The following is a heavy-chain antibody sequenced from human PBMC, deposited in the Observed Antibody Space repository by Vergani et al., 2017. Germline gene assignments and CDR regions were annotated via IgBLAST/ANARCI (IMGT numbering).Heavy chain of an antibody. CDR3: ATGVPAARTEAFDV. CDR2: FDPEDGET. Sequence: QVQLVQSGAEVKKPGASVKVSCKVSGYTLTELSMHWVRQAPGEGREWMGGFDPEDGETIYAQKFQGRVTMTEDKSTDTAYMELSSLRSEETAVYYCATGVPAARTEAFDVWGQGTMVTVSS. V-gene: IGHV1-24*01. D-gene: IGHD2-2*01. CDR1: GYTLTELS. J-gene: IGHJ3*01.